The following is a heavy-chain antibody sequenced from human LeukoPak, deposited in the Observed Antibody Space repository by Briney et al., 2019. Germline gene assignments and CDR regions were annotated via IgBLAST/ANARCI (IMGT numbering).Heavy chain of an antibody. CDR3: ARVKGSYATDY. CDR1: GFTFSDYY. Sequence: GGSLRLSCAASGFTFSDYYITWIRRAPGKGLEWVSHISATGTHTHYADSVKGRFTISRDNAKNSLYLQMTSLRADDTAVYYCARVKGSYATDYWGQGTLVTVSS. D-gene: IGHD5-18*01. V-gene: IGHV3-11*06. J-gene: IGHJ4*02. CDR2: ISATGTHT.